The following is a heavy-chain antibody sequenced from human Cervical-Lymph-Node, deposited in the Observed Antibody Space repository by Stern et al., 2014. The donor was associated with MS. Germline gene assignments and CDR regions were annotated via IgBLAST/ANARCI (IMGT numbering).Heavy chain of an antibody. D-gene: IGHD3-22*01. CDR1: GYSVSTNY. Sequence: EVQLVQSGGGLIQPGGSLRLSCAVSGYSVSTNYMSWIRQAPGKGLEWVAVIYSGGSTYHADSVRGRFTISRDNARNTLSLQMDSLRAEDTAVYYCARDYYDSRGYYHWGQGTLVTVSS. J-gene: IGHJ4*02. CDR2: IYSGGST. V-gene: IGHV3-53*01. CDR3: ARDYYDSRGYYH.